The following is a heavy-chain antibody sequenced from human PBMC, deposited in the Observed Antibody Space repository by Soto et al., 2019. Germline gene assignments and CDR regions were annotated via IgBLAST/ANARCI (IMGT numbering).Heavy chain of an antibody. J-gene: IGHJ4*02. CDR2: IYYSGST. V-gene: IGHV4-61*01. CDR3: ARSEYSSGWYFYFDY. D-gene: IGHD6-19*01. Sequence: KTSETLSLTCTVSGGSVSSGSYYWSWIRQPPGKGLEWIGYIYYSGSTSYNPSLKSRVTISVDTSKNQFSLKLSSVTAADTAVYYCARSEYSSGWYFYFDYWGQGTLVTVSS. CDR1: GGSVSSGSYY.